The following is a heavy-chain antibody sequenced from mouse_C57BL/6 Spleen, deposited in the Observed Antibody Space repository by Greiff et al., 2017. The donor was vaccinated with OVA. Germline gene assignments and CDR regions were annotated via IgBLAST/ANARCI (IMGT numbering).Heavy chain of an antibody. Sequence: EVKLVESEGGLVQPGSSMKLSCTASGFTFSDYYMAWVRQVPEKGLEWVANINYDGSSTYYLDSLKSRFIISRDNAKNILYLQMSSLKSEDTATDYCARERDVGYFDYGGQGTTLTVSS. CDR3: ARERDVGYFDY. CDR1: GFTFSDYY. CDR2: INYDGSST. J-gene: IGHJ2*01. D-gene: IGHD3-3*01. V-gene: IGHV5-16*01.